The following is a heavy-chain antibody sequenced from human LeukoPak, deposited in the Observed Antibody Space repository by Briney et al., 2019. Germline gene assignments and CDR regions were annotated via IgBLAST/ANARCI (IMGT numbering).Heavy chain of an antibody. V-gene: IGHV4-4*02. CDR3: ARVASVAGTWTAMGMDV. D-gene: IGHD6-19*01. CDR1: GGSISSSNW. J-gene: IGHJ6*02. CDR2: IYHSGST. Sequence: SETLSLTCAVSGGSISSSNWWSWVRQPPGQGLEWIGEIYHSGSTNYNPSLKSRVTISVDKSKNQFSLKLSSVTAADTAVYYCARVASVAGTWTAMGMDVWGQGTTVTVSS.